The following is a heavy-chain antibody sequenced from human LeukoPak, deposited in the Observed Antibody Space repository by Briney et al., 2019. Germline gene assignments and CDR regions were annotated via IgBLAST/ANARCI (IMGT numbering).Heavy chain of an antibody. CDR1: GFSFRTHW. J-gene: IGHJ4*02. CDR3: AKWMGRDS. CDR2: INQDGRKK. D-gene: IGHD6-19*01. Sequence: GGSLRLSCAASGFSFRTHWMSWVRQAPGKGLEWVANINQDGRKKFYVDSVEGRFTITRDDAKTSLFLQMNSLRVEDTAVYYCAKWMGRDSWGQGTLVTVSS. V-gene: IGHV3-7*02.